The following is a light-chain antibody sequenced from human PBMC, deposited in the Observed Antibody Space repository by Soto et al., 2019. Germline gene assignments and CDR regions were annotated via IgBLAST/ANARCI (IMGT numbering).Light chain of an antibody. Sequence: QSVLTQPASLSGSPGQSVTFSCTGTSSDVGAYIYVSWYQQHPGKAPKLIIYDVIKRPSGVPDRFSGSKSGNTASLTISGLQAVDEADYYCCSYAGSYTHVFGTGTKVTVL. J-gene: IGLJ1*01. CDR1: SSDVGAYIY. CDR2: DVI. V-gene: IGLV2-11*01. CDR3: CSYAGSYTHV.